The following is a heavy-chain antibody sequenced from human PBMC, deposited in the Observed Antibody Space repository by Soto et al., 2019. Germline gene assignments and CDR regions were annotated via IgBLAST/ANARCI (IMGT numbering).Heavy chain of an antibody. J-gene: IGHJ5*01. D-gene: IGHD1-1*01. V-gene: IGHV4-4*08. CDR3: ASAGSTLSSLSWLAP. CDR1: SGSISHYN. CDR2: IQNSGDT. Sequence: SETLSLTCTISSGSISHYNWSWIRQPPGKGLEWIGCIQNSGDTKYNPSLKSRVTMSIDTSKNHFSLKLASLTSADTAVYYCASAGSTLSSLSWLAPWGPGAPVTTSS.